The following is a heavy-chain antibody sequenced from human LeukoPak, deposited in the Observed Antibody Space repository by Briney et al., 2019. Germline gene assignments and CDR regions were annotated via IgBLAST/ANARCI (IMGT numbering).Heavy chain of an antibody. D-gene: IGHD3-22*01. J-gene: IGHJ4*02. CDR3: AKRRNYDGSGYYFDY. Sequence: GGSLRLSCKASGFTFGLYAMSWVRQAPGKGLEWVSAISGSGGSTYYADSVKGRLTISRDNSKNTLYLQMSSLRAEDTAIYYCAKRRNYDGSGYYFDYWGQGTLVTVSS. CDR2: ISGSGGST. CDR1: GFTFGLYA. V-gene: IGHV3-23*01.